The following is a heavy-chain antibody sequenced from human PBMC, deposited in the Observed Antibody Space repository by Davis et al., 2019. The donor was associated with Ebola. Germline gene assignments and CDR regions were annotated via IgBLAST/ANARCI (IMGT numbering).Heavy chain of an antibody. CDR3: SNEDY. D-gene: IGHD4-11*01. CDR2: LYHGGGT. J-gene: IGHJ4*02. V-gene: IGHV4-4*08. CDR1: GGHISGYY. Sequence: SETLSLTCTVSGGHISGYYWSWIRQPPGKGLEWIGNLYHGGGTNYSPSLKSRVTISVDTSKNQFSLKLSSVTAADTAVYYCSNEDYWGQGTLVTVSS.